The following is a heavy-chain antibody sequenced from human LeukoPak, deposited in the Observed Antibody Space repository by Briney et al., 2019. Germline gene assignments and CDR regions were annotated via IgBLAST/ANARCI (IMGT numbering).Heavy chain of an antibody. CDR3: ARDRYYYDSSGYYQLDY. CDR1: GGSISSYY. V-gene: IGHV4-4*07. J-gene: IGHJ4*02. D-gene: IGHD3-22*01. Sequence: SETLSLTCTVSGGSISSYYWSWIRQPAGKGLEWIGRIHTSGSTNYNPSLKSRVTMSVDTSKNQFSLKLSSVTGADTAVYYCARDRYYYDSSGYYQLDYWGQGTLVTVSS. CDR2: IHTSGST.